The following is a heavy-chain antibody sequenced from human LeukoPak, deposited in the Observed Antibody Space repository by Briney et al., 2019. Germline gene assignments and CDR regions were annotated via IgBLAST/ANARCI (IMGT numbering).Heavy chain of an antibody. D-gene: IGHD3-3*01. CDR1: GFTFSSYS. V-gene: IGHV3-21*01. Sequence: GGSLRLSCAASGFTFSSYSMTWVRQAPGKGLEWVSSMSSGSRYIYYADSVRGRFTISRDNAKNSLYLLTNSLRAEDTAVYYCAGDRPTGASRLFVVQWGQGTLVTVSS. J-gene: IGHJ4*02. CDR2: MSSGSRYI. CDR3: AGDRPTGASRLFVVQ.